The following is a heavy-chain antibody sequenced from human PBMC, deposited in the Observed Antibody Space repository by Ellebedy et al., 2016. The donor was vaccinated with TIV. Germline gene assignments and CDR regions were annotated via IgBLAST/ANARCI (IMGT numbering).Heavy chain of an antibody. CDR1: GFTFSNHW. CDR3: VRNGGSLDY. CDR2: INLDGSEG. V-gene: IGHV3-7*01. J-gene: IGHJ4*02. Sequence: GESLKISCAASGFTFSNHWMSWVRQAPGKGLEWAANINLDGSEGKYVDSVKGRFTISRDNAQNSLFLQMNSLRAEDTAVYYCVRNGGSLDYWGQGSLVTVSS. D-gene: IGHD1-26*01.